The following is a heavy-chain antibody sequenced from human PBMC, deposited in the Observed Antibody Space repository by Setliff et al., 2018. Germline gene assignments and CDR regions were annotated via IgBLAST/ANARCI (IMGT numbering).Heavy chain of an antibody. V-gene: IGHV4-59*08. J-gene: IGHJ1*01. CDR3: ARQDRFYDRSVFVEYFQH. Sequence: SETLSLTCSVSGGSISPYYWIWIRQSPGKGLEWIGYIFYSGSARYNPSLESRVTMSVDTSKNQITLKLTSVTAADTAVYYCARQDRFYDRSVFVEYFQHWGQGALVTVSS. CDR1: GGSISPYY. D-gene: IGHD3-22*01. CDR2: IFYSGSA.